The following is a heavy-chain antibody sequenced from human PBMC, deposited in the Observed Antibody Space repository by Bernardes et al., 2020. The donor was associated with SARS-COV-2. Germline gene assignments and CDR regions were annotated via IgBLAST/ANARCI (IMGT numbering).Heavy chain of an antibody. CDR2: ITYDGSNK. D-gene: IGHD2-2*01. CDR1: GFTFSSYA. CDR3: ARGDDIVVVPAAMVLVYFDY. V-gene: IGHV3-30*04. Sequence: GGSLRLSCAASGFTFSSYAMHWVRQAPGKGLEWVAVITYDGSNKYYADSVKGRFTISRDNSKNTLYLQMNSLRAEDTAVYYCARGDDIVVVPAAMVLVYFDYWGQGTLVTVSS. J-gene: IGHJ4*02.